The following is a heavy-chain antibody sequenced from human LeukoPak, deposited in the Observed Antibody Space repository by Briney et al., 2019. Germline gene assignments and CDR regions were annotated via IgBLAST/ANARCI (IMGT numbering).Heavy chain of an antibody. CDR1: GGTFSSYA. Sequence: SVKVSCKASGGTFSSYAISWVRQAPGQGLEWMGGIIPIFGTANYAQKFQGRVTITADKSTSTAYMELSSLRSEDTAVYYCASHYDFWSGYFYWGQGTLVTVSS. CDR2: IIPIFGTA. V-gene: IGHV1-69*06. CDR3: ASHYDFWSGYFY. J-gene: IGHJ4*02. D-gene: IGHD3-3*01.